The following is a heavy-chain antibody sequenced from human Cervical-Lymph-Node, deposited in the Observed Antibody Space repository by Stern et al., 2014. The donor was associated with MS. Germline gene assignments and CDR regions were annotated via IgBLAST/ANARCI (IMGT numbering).Heavy chain of an antibody. Sequence: VQLVESGAEVKKPGSSVKVSCKASGGTFSSYAISWVRQAPGQGLEWMGGSLPIFGTANYAQKFQGRVTITADESTSTAYMELSSLRSEDTAVYYCARGETGTTAHYYYGMDVWGQGTTVTVSS. CDR2: SLPIFGTA. D-gene: IGHD1-1*01. CDR1: GGTFSSYA. V-gene: IGHV1-69*01. J-gene: IGHJ6*02. CDR3: ARGETGTTAHYYYGMDV.